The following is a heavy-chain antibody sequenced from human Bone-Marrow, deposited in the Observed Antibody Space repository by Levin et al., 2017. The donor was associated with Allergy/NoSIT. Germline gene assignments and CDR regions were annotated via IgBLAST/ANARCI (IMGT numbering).Heavy chain of an antibody. V-gene: IGHV3-74*03. CDR3: ATGGNQYFDY. Sequence: GGSLRLSCAASGLTFVNYWMHWVRQAPGKGLVWVCRVNSDGGDTAYADSVKGRLTISRDNAKNTLYLQMSALRAGDTAVYYCATGGNQYFDYWGQGTLVTVSS. CDR1: GLTFVNYW. CDR2: VNSDGGDT. J-gene: IGHJ4*02. D-gene: IGHD2/OR15-2a*01.